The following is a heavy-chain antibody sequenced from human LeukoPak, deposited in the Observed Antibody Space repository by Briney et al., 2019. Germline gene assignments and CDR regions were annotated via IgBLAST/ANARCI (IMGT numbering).Heavy chain of an antibody. V-gene: IGHV4-4*07. Sequence: SETLSLTCSVSGGSISSYYWSWVRHPAGKGLEWIGRIYSSGSTNYNPSLNSRVTMSVDTSNNQFPLRLTSVTAADTAVYYCARGTTAAAGIFDCWGQGTLVTVSS. J-gene: IGHJ4*02. CDR2: IYSSGST. D-gene: IGHD6-13*01. CDR1: GGSISSYY. CDR3: ARGTTAAAGIFDC.